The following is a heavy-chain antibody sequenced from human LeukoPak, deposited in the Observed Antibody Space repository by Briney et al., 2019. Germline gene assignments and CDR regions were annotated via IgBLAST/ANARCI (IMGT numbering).Heavy chain of an antibody. V-gene: IGHV1-3*01. CDR1: GYTFTSYA. Sequence: GASVKVSCKASGYTFTSYAMHWVRQAPGQRLEWMGWINAGNGNTKYSQKFQGRVTITRDTSASTAYMELSSLRSEDTAVYYCALLVVPDYYYSYGMDVWGQGTTVTVSS. J-gene: IGHJ6*02. CDR2: INAGNGNT. CDR3: ALLVVPDYYYSYGMDV. D-gene: IGHD2-2*01.